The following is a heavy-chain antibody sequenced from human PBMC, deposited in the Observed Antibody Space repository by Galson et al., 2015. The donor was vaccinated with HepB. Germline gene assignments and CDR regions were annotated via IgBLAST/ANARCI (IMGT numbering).Heavy chain of an antibody. J-gene: IGHJ4*02. CDR3: AKGPSDIAAAARELDY. D-gene: IGHD6-13*01. CDR1: GFTFDDYA. V-gene: IGHV3-9*01. CDR2: ISWNSGSI. Sequence: SLRLSCAASGFTFDDYAMHWVRQAPGKGLEWVSGISWNSGSIGYADSVKGRFTISRDNAKNSLYLQMNSLRAEDTALYYCAKGPSDIAAAARELDYWGQGTLVTVSS.